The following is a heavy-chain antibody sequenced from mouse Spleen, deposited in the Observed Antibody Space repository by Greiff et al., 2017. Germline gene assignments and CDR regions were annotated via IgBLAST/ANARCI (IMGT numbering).Heavy chain of an antibody. CDR2: ISYDGSN. D-gene: IGHD3-1*01. CDR1: GYSITSGYY. Sequence: VQLQQSGPGLVKPSQSLSLTCSVTGYSITSGYYWNWIRQFPGNKLEWMGYISYDGSNNYNPSLKNRISITRDTSKNQFFLKLNSVTTEDTATYYCASQLGLRAWFAYWGQGTLVTVSA. J-gene: IGHJ3*01. CDR3: ASQLGLRAWFAY. V-gene: IGHV3-6*01.